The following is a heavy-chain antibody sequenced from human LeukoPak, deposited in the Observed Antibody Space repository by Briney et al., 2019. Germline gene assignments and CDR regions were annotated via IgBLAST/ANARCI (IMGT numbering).Heavy chain of an antibody. CDR3: ARVGRQVVADTAEYFQH. CDR1: GGTFSSYA. D-gene: IGHD2-15*01. J-gene: IGHJ1*01. Sequence: GASVKVSCKASGGTFSSYAISWVRQAPGQGLEWMGGIIPIFGTANYAQKFQGRVTITADKSTSTAYMELSSLRSEDTAVYYCARVGRQVVADTAEYFQHWGQGTLVTVSS. CDR2: IIPIFGTA. V-gene: IGHV1-69*06.